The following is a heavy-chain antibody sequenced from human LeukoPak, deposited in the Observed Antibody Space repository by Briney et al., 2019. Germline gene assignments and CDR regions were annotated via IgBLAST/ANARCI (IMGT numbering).Heavy chain of an antibody. V-gene: IGHV1-46*01. Sequence: GASVKVSCKASGYTFTSYYMHWVRHAPEQGLEWMGIINPSGGSTSYAQKFQGRVTMTRDTSTSTVYMELSSLRSEDTTVYYCAASEVVTATREPWGQGTLVTVSS. CDR1: GYTFTSYY. CDR2: INPSGGST. D-gene: IGHD2-21*02. CDR3: AASEVVTATREP. J-gene: IGHJ4*02.